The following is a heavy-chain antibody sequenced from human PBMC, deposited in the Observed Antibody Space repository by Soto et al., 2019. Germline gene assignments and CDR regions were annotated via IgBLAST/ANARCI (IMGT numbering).Heavy chain of an antibody. CDR2: INPNSGGT. V-gene: IGHV1-2*04. Sequence: RASVKVSCKASGYTFTGYYMHWVRQAPGQGLEWMGWINPNSGGTNYAQKFQGWVTMTRDTSISTAYMELSRLRSDDTAVYYCAREFLDNHIVVVPAAIRPGVYYYYYGMDVWGQGTTVTVSS. CDR1: GYTFTGYY. CDR3: AREFLDNHIVVVPAAIRPGVYYYYYGMDV. J-gene: IGHJ6*02. D-gene: IGHD2-2*02.